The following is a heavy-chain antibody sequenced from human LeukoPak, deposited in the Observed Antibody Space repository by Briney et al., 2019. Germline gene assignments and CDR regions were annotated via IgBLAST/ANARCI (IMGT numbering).Heavy chain of an antibody. J-gene: IGHJ2*01. CDR2: IYTSGST. CDR1: GGSISSYY. D-gene: IGHD2-21*02. CDR3: ARDAVTGYWYFDL. V-gene: IGHV4-4*07. Sequence: SSETLSLTCTVSGGSISSYYWSWTRQPAGKGLEWIGRIYTSGSTNYNPSLKSRVTMSVDTSKNQFSLKLSSVTAADTAVYYCARDAVTGYWYFDLWGRGTLVTVSS.